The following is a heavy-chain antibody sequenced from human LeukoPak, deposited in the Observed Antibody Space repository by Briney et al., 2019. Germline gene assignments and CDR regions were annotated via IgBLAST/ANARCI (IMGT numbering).Heavy chain of an antibody. Sequence: SVKVSCKASGFTFSSSAVQWVRQARGQRLGWIGWIVVGSGNTNYAQRFQDRVTINRDMSTSTAYMEVSSLRPEDTAVYYCAADGYTFAPEAFDIWGQGTVVTVSS. CDR3: AADGYTFAPEAFDI. V-gene: IGHV1-58*01. J-gene: IGHJ3*02. CDR1: GFTFSSSA. CDR2: IVVGSGNT. D-gene: IGHD5-24*01.